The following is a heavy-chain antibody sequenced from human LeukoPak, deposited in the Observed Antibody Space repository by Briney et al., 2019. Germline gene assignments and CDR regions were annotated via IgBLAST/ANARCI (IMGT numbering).Heavy chain of an antibody. CDR2: IPYDGRNK. Sequence: GRSLRLSCAASGFPFSSYAMHSGRQAPGKGLEWEPVIPYDGRNKYYAASEKGRFPISRDNSKNTLYLQMNSLRAEDTAVYYCARGRGIVAPSGYWGQGTLVTVSS. J-gene: IGHJ4*02. V-gene: IGHV3-30*04. D-gene: IGHD1-26*01. CDR1: GFPFSSYA. CDR3: ARGRGIVAPSGY.